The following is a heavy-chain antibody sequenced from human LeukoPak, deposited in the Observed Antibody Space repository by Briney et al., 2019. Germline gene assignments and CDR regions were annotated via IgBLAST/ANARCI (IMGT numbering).Heavy chain of an antibody. Sequence: GGSLRLSCAASGFTFSSYSMNWVRQAPGKGLEWVSYISSSSSTIYYADSVKGRFTISRDNAKNSLYLQMNSLRAEDTAVYYCARETYYYDSSGYYHQYYYYYMDVWGKGTTVTVSS. CDR1: GFTFSSYS. D-gene: IGHD3-22*01. J-gene: IGHJ6*03. CDR3: ARETYYYDSSGYYHQYYYYYMDV. V-gene: IGHV3-48*04. CDR2: ISSSSSTI.